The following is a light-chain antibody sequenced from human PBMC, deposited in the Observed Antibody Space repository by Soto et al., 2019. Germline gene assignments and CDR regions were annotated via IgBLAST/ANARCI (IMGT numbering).Light chain of an antibody. CDR1: QSISSY. Sequence: DIQMTQSPSSLSASVGDRVTITCRASQSISSYLNWYQQKPGKAPNLLIYAASSLQSGVSSRFSGSGSGTDFTLTIRSLQPEDCGIYYCQQTYSTPRTFGQGTKVEIK. J-gene: IGKJ1*01. CDR3: QQTYSTPRT. CDR2: AAS. V-gene: IGKV1-39*01.